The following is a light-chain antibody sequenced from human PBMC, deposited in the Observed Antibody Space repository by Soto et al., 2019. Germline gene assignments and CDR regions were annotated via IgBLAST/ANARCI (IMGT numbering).Light chain of an antibody. Sequence: SVLTQPASVSGSPGQSITISCTGTSSDVGAYDYVSWYQQHPGKAPKLMIYDVTNRPSGVSDRFSGSKSGNTASLTISGLHTEDEADYHCSSYTRSSTLVFGGGTKVTVL. CDR3: SSYTRSSTLV. V-gene: IGLV2-14*01. J-gene: IGLJ2*01. CDR2: DVT. CDR1: SSDVGAYDY.